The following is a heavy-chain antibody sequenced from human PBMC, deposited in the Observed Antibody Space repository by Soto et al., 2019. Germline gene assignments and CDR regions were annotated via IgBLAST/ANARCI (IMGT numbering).Heavy chain of an antibody. CDR1: GYSFTSYW. CDR2: IYPGDSDT. V-gene: IGHV5-51*01. Sequence: EVQLVQSGAEVKKPGESLKISCQGSGYSFTSYWIGWVLLMPGNGLEWMGIIYPGDSDTRYSPSFQGQVTISADKSISTAYLRWSSLKASDTAMYYCARSRYVRYGNIDYWGQGTLVTVSS. J-gene: IGHJ4*02. D-gene: IGHD5-18*01. CDR3: ARSRYVRYGNIDY.